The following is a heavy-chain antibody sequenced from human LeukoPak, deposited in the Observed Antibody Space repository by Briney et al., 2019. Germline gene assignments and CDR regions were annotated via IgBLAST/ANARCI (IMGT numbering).Heavy chain of an antibody. CDR3: ARSVRYYYYDSSGYYSNWFDP. Sequence: SETLSLTCAVYGGSFSGYYWSWIRQPPGKGLEWIGEINHSGSTNYNPSLKSRVTISVDTSKNQFSLKLSSVTAADTAVYYCARSVRYYYYDSSGYYSNWFDPWGQGTLVTVSS. J-gene: IGHJ5*02. CDR2: INHSGST. D-gene: IGHD3-22*01. CDR1: GGSFSGYY. V-gene: IGHV4-34*01.